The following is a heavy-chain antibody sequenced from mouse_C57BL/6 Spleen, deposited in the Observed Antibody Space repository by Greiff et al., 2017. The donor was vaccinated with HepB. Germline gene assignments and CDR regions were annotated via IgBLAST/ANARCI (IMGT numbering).Heavy chain of an antibody. CDR1: GYTFTDYN. J-gene: IGHJ4*01. CDR3: ARYDGYYDAMDY. V-gene: IGHV1-18*01. Sequence: EVKLQESGPELVKPGASVKIPCKASGYTFTDYNMDWVKQSHGKSLEWIGDINPNNGGTIYNQKFKGKATLTVAKSSSTAYMELRSLTSEDTAVYYCARYDGYYDAMDYWGQGTSVTVSS. CDR2: INPNNGGT. D-gene: IGHD2-3*01.